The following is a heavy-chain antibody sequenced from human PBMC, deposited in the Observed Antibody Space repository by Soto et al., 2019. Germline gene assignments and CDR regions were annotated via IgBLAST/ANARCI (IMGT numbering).Heavy chain of an antibody. V-gene: IGHV1-58*01. CDR3: AASSWPITYFDY. CDR2: IVVGSGNT. Sequence: SVKVSCKASGFTFTSSAVQWVRQARGQRLEWIGWIVVGSGNTNYAQKFQERVTITRDMSTSTAYMELSSLRSEDTAVYYCAASSWPITYFDYWGQGTLVTVSS. J-gene: IGHJ4*02. CDR1: GFTFTSSA. D-gene: IGHD6-13*01.